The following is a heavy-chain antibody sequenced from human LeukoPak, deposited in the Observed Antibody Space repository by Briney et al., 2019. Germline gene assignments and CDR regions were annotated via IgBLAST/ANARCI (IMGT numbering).Heavy chain of an antibody. CDR3: ARVRGYSGYDLSN. J-gene: IGHJ4*02. CDR2: ISSSSSYI. CDR1: GFTFSSYS. D-gene: IGHD5-12*01. V-gene: IGHV3-21*01. Sequence: GGSLRLSCAASGFTFSSYSMNWVRQAPGKGLEWVSCISSSSSYIYYADSVKGRFTISRDNAKNSLYLQMNSLRAEDTAVYYCARVRGYSGYDLSNWGQGTLVTVSS.